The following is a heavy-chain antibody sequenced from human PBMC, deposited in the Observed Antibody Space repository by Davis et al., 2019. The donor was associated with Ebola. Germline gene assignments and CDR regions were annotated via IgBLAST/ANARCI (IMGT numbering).Heavy chain of an antibody. CDR2: FDPEDGET. D-gene: IGHD3-10*01. J-gene: IGHJ6*03. CDR3: ATAGRGGYYYYMDV. CDR1: GYTLTELS. Sequence: ASVKVSCKASGYTLTELSMHWVRQAPGKGLEWMGGFDPEDGETIYAQKFQGRVTMTEDTSTDTAYMELSSLRSEDTAVYYCATAGRGGYYYYMDVWGKGTTVTVSS. V-gene: IGHV1-24*01.